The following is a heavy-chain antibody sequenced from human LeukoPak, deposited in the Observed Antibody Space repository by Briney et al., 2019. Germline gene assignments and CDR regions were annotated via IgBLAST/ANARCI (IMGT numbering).Heavy chain of an antibody. D-gene: IGHD5-18*01. Sequence: SVKVSCKASGGTFSSYAISWVRQAPGQGLEWMGGIIPIFGTANYAQKFQGRVTITTDESTSTAYMEPSSLRSEDTAVYYCARQSRGYSYGGYDYWGQGTLVTVSS. CDR3: ARQSRGYSYGGYDY. CDR1: GGTFSSYA. CDR2: IIPIFGTA. J-gene: IGHJ4*02. V-gene: IGHV1-69*05.